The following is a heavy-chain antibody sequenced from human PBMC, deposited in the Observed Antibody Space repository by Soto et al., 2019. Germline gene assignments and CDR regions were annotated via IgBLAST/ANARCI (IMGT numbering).Heavy chain of an antibody. J-gene: IGHJ4*02. CDR3: AREKGVATATKYDY. Sequence: ASVKVSCKASGYTFTGYYMHWVRQAPGQGLEWMGWINPNSGGTNYAQKFQGWVTMTRDTSISTAYMELSRLRSDDTAVYYCAREKGVATATKYDYWGQGTLVTVSS. CDR2: INPNSGGT. CDR1: GYTFTGYY. D-gene: IGHD5-18*01. V-gene: IGHV1-2*04.